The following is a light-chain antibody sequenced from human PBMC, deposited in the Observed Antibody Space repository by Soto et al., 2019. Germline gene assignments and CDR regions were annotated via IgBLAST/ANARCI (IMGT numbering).Light chain of an antibody. CDR2: DVS. CDR3: QQHSNWFSWS. V-gene: IGKV3-11*01. J-gene: IGKJ1*01. CDR1: QSVSSN. Sequence: EIVMTQSPATLSVSPGERVTLSCRASQSVSSNLAWYQQKPGQAPRLLIYDVSNRATGIPARFSGSGSGTDFTLTISSLEPEDFAVYYCQQHSNWFSWSFGQGTKVDIK.